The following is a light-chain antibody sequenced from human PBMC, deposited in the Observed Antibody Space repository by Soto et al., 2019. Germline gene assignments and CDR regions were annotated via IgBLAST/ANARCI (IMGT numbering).Light chain of an antibody. CDR2: KAS. Sequence: DIRLTQSPSTLSASVGDRVTITCRASQSISTWLAWYQQKPGTAPKLLIYKASTLESGVPSRLSGSRSGTEFTLTVSSLQPDDFATYYCQQYNDSFPYTFGQGTKVDIK. V-gene: IGKV1-5*03. CDR3: QQYNDSFPYT. CDR1: QSISTW. J-gene: IGKJ2*01.